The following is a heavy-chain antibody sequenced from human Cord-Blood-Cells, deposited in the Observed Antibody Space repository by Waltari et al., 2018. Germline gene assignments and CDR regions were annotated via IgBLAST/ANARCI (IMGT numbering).Heavy chain of an antibody. CDR3: ARVMSGSYYYYYYGMDV. J-gene: IGHJ6*02. V-gene: IGHV1-8*01. CDR2: MNPNSGNT. CDR1: GYTFTSYD. D-gene: IGHD1-26*01. Sequence: QVQLVQSGAEVKKPGASVKVSCEASGYTFTSYDINWVRQATGQGLEWMGWMNPNSGNTGYAQKFQGRVTMTRNTSISTAYMELSSLRSEDTAVYYCARVMSGSYYYYYYGMDVWGQGTTVTVSS.